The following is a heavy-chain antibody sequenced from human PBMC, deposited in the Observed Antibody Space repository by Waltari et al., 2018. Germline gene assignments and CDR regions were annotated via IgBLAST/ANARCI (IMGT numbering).Heavy chain of an antibody. CDR3: ARLTSPTVAATPWFDP. CDR1: GGSISSYY. D-gene: IGHD2-15*01. J-gene: IGHJ5*02. CDR2: IYYSGST. V-gene: IGHV4-59*01. Sequence: QVQLQESGPGLVKPSETLSLTCTVSGGSISSYYWRWIRPPPGKGLEWIGYIYYSGSTNYNPSLKSRVTISVDTSKNQCSLKLSSVTAADTAVYYCARLTSPTVAATPWFDPWGQGTLVTVSS.